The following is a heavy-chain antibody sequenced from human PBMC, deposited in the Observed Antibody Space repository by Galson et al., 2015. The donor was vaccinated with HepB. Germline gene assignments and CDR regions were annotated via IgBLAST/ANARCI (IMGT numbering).Heavy chain of an antibody. Sequence: SVKVSCKASGGTFSTHAMSWVRQAPGQGLEWMGGITPIFGTAKYGQKFQGRVTITADETTSTVYMELRSLRSDDTAVYYCAREGIAAATNQVDYWGQGTLVTVSS. J-gene: IGHJ4*02. D-gene: IGHD6-13*01. CDR3: AREGIAAATNQVDY. V-gene: IGHV1-69*13. CDR2: ITPIFGTA. CDR1: GGTFSTHA.